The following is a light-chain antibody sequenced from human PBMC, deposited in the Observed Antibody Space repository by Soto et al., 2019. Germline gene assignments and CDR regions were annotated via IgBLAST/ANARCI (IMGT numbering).Light chain of an antibody. CDR1: SSNIGRNI. V-gene: IGLV1-44*01. Sequence: QSVLTQSPSASGTPGQRVTISCSGSSSNIGRNIVNWYQQLPGTAPKVLIYGNNQRPSGVPERFSGSKSGTSASLAISGLQSEDEADYYCAAWDDSLNAYVFGTGTKVTVL. CDR2: GNN. CDR3: AAWDDSLNAYV. J-gene: IGLJ1*01.